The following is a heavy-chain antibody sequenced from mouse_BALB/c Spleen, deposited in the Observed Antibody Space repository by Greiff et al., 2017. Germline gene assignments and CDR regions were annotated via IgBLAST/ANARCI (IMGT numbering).Heavy chain of an antibody. Sequence: EVKLVESGGGLVQPGGSRKPSCAASGFTFSSFGMHWVRQAPEKGLEWVAYISSGSSTIYYADTVKGRFTISRDNPKNTLFLQMTSLRSEDTAMYYCARGQSPMDYWGQGTSVTVSS. CDR1: GFTFSSFG. CDR3: ARGQSPMDY. CDR2: ISSGSSTI. V-gene: IGHV5-17*02. J-gene: IGHJ4*01. D-gene: IGHD6-1*01.